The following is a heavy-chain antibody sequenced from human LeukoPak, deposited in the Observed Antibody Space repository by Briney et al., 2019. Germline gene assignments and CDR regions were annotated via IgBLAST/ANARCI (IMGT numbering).Heavy chain of an antibody. CDR3: ARYRRYSSTNWFDP. V-gene: IGHV3-21*01. J-gene: IGHJ5*02. CDR2: ISSSSSYI. CDR1: GFTFSSYW. D-gene: IGHD6-13*01. Sequence: GGSLRLSCAASGFTFSSYWMNWVRQAPGKGLEWVSSISSSSSYIYYADSVKGRFTISRDNAKNSLYLQMNSLRAEDTAVYYCARYRRYSSTNWFDPWGQGTLVTVSS.